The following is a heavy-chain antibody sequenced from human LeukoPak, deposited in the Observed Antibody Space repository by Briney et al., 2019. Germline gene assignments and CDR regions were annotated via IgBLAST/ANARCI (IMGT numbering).Heavy chain of an antibody. CDR2: INHSGST. D-gene: IGHD6-13*01. Sequence: PSETLSLTCAVSGVYFSGYYWIWIRQPPGKGLEWIGEINHSGSTNYNPSLKSRVTISEDTSKNQFSLNLTSVAAADTAVYYCARARVRIAAGALDYWVQGALVTVSS. CDR3: ARARVRIAAGALDY. V-gene: IGHV4-34*01. J-gene: IGHJ4*02. CDR1: GVYFSGYY.